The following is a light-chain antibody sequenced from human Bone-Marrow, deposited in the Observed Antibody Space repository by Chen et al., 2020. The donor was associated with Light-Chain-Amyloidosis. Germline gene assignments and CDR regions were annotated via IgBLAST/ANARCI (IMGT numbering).Light chain of an antibody. CDR1: SDDIGDYNY. J-gene: IGLJ2*01. CDR2: DVA. Sequence: QSALTQPASVSGSPRQSVTISCAGTSDDIGDYNYVSWYQQHPGKVPKLLIYDVANRPSGVSDRFSGSKSGSTASLTISGLRAEDEAHYYCSSYTPGNSLVFGGGTKVTVL. V-gene: IGLV2-14*03. CDR3: SSYTPGNSLV.